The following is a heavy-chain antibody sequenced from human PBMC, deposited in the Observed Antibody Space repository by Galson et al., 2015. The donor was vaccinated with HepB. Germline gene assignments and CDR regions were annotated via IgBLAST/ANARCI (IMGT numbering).Heavy chain of an antibody. CDR1: GYSSNNYW. CDR2: IHPGNSGL. V-gene: IGHV5-51*01. J-gene: IGHJ5*02. CDR3: ALAYHGNYYWWFDP. D-gene: IGHD1-26*01. Sequence: QSGAEVKKPGESLKISCKASGYSSNNYWIGWVRQLPGTGLEWMGIIHPGNSGLGYSPSFQGQVTISADKSINTAYLQWSSLKASDTAMYYCALAYHGNYYWWFDPWGQGTLVTVSS.